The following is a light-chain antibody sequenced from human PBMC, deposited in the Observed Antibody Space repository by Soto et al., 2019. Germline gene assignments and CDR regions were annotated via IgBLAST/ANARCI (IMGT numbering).Light chain of an antibody. CDR3: QQSYSTPRT. CDR2: AAS. CDR1: QSISAN. J-gene: IGKJ1*01. Sequence: MAQSPDTLSVSPGERATLSCRASQSISANLAWYQQKPGKAPKLLIYAASSLQSGVPSRFSGSGSGTDFTLTISSLQPEDFATYYCQQSYSTPRTFGQGTKVEIK. V-gene: IGKV1-39*01.